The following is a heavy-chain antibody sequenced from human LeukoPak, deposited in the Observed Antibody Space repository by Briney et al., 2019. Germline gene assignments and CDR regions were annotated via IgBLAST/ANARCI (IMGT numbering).Heavy chain of an antibody. V-gene: IGHV3-48*04. CDR3: AREGGGIVVVPAATISPHWYFDL. Sequence: GGSLRLSCAASGFTFSSYSMNWVRQAPGKGLEWVSYISSSSSTIYYADSVKGRFTISRDNAKNSLYLQMNSLRAEDTAVYYCAREGGGIVVVPAATISPHWYFDLWGRGTLVTVSS. CDR1: GFTFSSYS. J-gene: IGHJ2*01. CDR2: ISSSSSTI. D-gene: IGHD2-2*01.